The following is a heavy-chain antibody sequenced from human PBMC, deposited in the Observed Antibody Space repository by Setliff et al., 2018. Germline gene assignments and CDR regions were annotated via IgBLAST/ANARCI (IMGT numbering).Heavy chain of an antibody. CDR3: TRGTFSDFWSGDYYDY. CDR2: ISSSSSTI. CDR1: GFTFSSYS. V-gene: IGHV3-48*01. D-gene: IGHD3-3*01. Sequence: GSLRLSCAASGFTFSSYSMNWVRQAPGKGLEWVSYISSSSSTIYYADSVKGRFTISRDNAKNTLDLQMNSLRAEDSAMYYCTRGTFSDFWSGDYYDYWGQGTLVTVSS. J-gene: IGHJ4*02.